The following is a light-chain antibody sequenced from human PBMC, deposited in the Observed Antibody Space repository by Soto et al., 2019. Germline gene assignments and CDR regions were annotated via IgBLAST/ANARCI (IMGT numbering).Light chain of an antibody. CDR3: ISYTGSDTSYV. J-gene: IGLJ1*01. Sequence: QSVLTQPASVSGSPGQSVTISCTGTSSDVGSYNYVAWYQQFPGKTPKLIIYEVRNRPSGVSSRFSGSKSGNTAPLTISGLQAEDEADYYCISYTGSDTSYVFGTGTKLTVL. CDR1: SSDVGSYNY. CDR2: EVR. V-gene: IGLV2-14*01.